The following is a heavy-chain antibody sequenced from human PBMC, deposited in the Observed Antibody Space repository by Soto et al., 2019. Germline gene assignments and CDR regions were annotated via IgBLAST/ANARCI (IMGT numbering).Heavy chain of an antibody. CDR2: IFANGHT. V-gene: IGHV4-4*07. CDR1: GGSISEKY. J-gene: IGHJ5*02. CDR3: VASLAASGLNWLDP. D-gene: IGHD6-13*01. Sequence: LSLTCIVSGGSISEKYWNWVRQPPGKGLEWIGLIFANGHTDYNPSLKSRVTMSVDASKNQFSLRLTSMTAADTAVYYCVASLAASGLNWLDPWGRGTLVTV.